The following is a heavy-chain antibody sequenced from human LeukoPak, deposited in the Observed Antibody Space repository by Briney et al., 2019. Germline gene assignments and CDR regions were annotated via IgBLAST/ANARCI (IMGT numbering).Heavy chain of an antibody. Sequence: GASVKVSCKASGYTFTSYGISWVRQAPGQGREWMGWISVYNGNTNNAQKLQGRVTITTDTSTSTAYMELRSLRSDDTAVYYCARGRGEYYYYMDVWGKGTTVTVSS. CDR2: ISVYNGNT. D-gene: IGHD2-21*01. CDR1: GYTFTSYG. CDR3: ARGRGEYYYYMDV. J-gene: IGHJ6*03. V-gene: IGHV1-18*01.